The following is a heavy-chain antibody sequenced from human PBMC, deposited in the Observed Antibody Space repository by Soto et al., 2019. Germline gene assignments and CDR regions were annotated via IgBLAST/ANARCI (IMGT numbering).Heavy chain of an antibody. CDR3: ARGISAADHFDS. J-gene: IGHJ4*02. CDR2: INYSGGT. Sequence: SETLSLTCPVSGGSISSGSYYWSWIRQHPGKGLEGIWYINYSGGTYYNPSLKSRLTISVDTSKNQFPLKLSSVTVSDTAVYYCARGISAADHFDSLGQGTLVTVSS. V-gene: IGHV4-31*03. CDR1: GGSISSGSYY. D-gene: IGHD6-13*01.